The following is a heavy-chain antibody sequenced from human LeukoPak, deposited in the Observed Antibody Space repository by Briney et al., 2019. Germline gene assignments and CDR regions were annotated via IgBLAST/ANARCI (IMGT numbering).Heavy chain of an antibody. V-gene: IGHV3-48*04. CDR3: ARSLNYYDSSGYYYDYHYYMDV. CDR1: GFTFSSYS. Sequence: QSGGSLRLSCAASGFTFSSYSMNWVRQAPGKGLEWVSYISSSSSTIYYADSVKGRFTISRDNAKNSLYLQMNSLRAEDTAVYYCARSLNYYDSSGYYYDYHYYMDVWGKGTTVTVSS. D-gene: IGHD3-22*01. J-gene: IGHJ6*03. CDR2: ISSSSSTI.